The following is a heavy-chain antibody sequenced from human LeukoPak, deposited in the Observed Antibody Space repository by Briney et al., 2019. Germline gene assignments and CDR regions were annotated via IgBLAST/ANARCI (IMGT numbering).Heavy chain of an antibody. CDR3: AREGASSSFGY. J-gene: IGHJ4*02. V-gene: IGHV3-23*01. D-gene: IGHD6-13*01. CDR2: ISDSGGST. Sequence: GGSLRLSCAASGFTFTSYAMSWVRQAPGKGLEWASAISDSGGSTYYADSVKGRFTISRDNSKNTLYLQMNSLRAEDTAVYYCAREGASSSFGYWGQGTLVTVSS. CDR1: GFTFTSYA.